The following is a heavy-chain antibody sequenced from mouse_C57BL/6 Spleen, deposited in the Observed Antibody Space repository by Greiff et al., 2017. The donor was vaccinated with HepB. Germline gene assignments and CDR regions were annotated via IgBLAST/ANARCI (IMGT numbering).Heavy chain of an antibody. CDR3: TTLLTTVVATEAY. D-gene: IGHD1-1*01. CDR1: GFNIKDDY. V-gene: IGHV14-4*01. J-gene: IGHJ3*01. CDR2: IDPENGDT. Sequence: EVQLVESGAELVRPGASVKLSCTASGFNIKDDYMHWVKQRPEQGLEWIGWIDPENGDTEYASKFQGKATITADTSSNTAYLQLSSLTSEDTAVYYCTTLLTTVVATEAYWGQGTLVTVSA.